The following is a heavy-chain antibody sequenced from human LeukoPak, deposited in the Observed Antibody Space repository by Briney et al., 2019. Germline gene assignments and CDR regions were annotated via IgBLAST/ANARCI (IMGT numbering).Heavy chain of an antibody. CDR2: ISAGGGNT. CDR1: GFTFSNFA. J-gene: IGHJ4*02. D-gene: IGHD2-2*02. Sequence: GGSLRLSCAASGFTFSNFAMSWVRQAPGKGLEWVSVISAGGGNTYHADSVKGRLTISRDNAKNSLYLQMNSLRVEDTAIYYCARDATSDTLGYWGQGTLVTVSS. CDR3: ARDATSDTLGY. V-gene: IGHV3-23*01.